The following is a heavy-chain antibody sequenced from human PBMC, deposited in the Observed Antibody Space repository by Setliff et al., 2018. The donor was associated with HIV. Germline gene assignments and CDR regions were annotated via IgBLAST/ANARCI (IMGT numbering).Heavy chain of an antibody. CDR2: ISPNFGHT. V-gene: IGHV1-18*01. CDR1: GYTFTTYG. Sequence: ASVKVSCKASGYTFTTYGIPWVRQAPGHGLEWMGWISPNFGHTKYAQNFLGRVTMTVDTSTTSAYMELRSLTSDDTAIYFCARLGSGWSDSYYYAMDIWGQGTTVTVSS. J-gene: IGHJ6*02. CDR3: ARLGSGWSDSYYYAMDI. D-gene: IGHD6-19*01.